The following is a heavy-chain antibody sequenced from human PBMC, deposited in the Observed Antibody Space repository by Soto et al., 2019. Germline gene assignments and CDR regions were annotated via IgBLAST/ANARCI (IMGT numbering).Heavy chain of an antibody. CDR1: GGTFSSYA. J-gene: IGHJ6*02. CDR2: IIPIFGTA. D-gene: IGHD2-2*01. V-gene: IGHV1-69*01. Sequence: QVQLVQSGAEVKKPGSSVKVSCKASGGTFSSYAISWVRQAPGQGLEWMGGIIPIFGTANYAQKFQGRVTIPADESTSTAYLELSSLGSEDTAVYYCARAGIVVVPAAIHNYYYYGMDVWGQGTTVTVSS. CDR3: ARAGIVVVPAAIHNYYYYGMDV.